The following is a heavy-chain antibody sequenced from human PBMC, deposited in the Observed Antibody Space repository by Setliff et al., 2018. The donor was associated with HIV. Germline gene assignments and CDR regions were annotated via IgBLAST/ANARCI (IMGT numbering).Heavy chain of an antibody. D-gene: IGHD2-2*01. CDR1: GYTFNDYG. V-gene: IGHV1-18*01. J-gene: IGHJ2*01. Sequence: ASVKVSCKASGYTFNDYGISWVRQAPGHGLEWMGWISGHNGYTNYAQKVQDRVTMTTDTSTSTAYMELSSLRSEDTAVYYCASPRGYCSSTSCPFDLWGRGTLVTVSS. CDR2: ISGHNGYT. CDR3: ASPRGYCSSTSCPFDL.